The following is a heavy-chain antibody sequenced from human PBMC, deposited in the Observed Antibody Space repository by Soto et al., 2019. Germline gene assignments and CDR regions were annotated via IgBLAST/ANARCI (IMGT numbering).Heavy chain of an antibody. CDR2: ISDDGSKK. D-gene: IGHD6-6*01. CDR3: AREEYSTLDY. Sequence: QVQLVESGGGVVQPGRSLRLSCAASGFTFSTYAMHWVRQAPGKGLEWVAIISDDGSKKDYADSVKGRFTISRDNSKNTLYVQMNSLRAEDTAVYYCAREEYSTLDYWGQGTLVTVSS. CDR1: GFTFSTYA. V-gene: IGHV3-30-3*01. J-gene: IGHJ4*02.